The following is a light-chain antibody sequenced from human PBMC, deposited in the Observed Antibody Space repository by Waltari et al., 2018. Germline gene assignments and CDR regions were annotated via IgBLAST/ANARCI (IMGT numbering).Light chain of an antibody. CDR1: SSDVGAYNH. Sequence: QSALTQPRSVSGSPGQSVPISCAGTSSDVGAYNHVSWYQQSPGTAPKLLIYEVNNRPSGVPDRFSASKSGNTASLTISGLRAEDEADYYCCSYAGDYTLVFGGGTKLTVL. J-gene: IGLJ2*01. V-gene: IGLV2-11*01. CDR2: EVN. CDR3: CSYAGDYTLV.